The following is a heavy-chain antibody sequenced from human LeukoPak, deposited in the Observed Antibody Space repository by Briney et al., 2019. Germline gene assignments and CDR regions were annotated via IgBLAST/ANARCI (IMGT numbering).Heavy chain of an antibody. Sequence: GGSLRLSCAASGFTLSHYYMTWIRQAPWKGLEWLSCISGSGDTIYYADSVKGRFTVSRDNAENSLYLQMNSLRAEDTAMYYCARQGSEIDYWGQGTLVTVSS. CDR3: ARQGSEIDY. CDR2: ISGSGDTI. V-gene: IGHV3-11*01. CDR1: GFTLSHYY. J-gene: IGHJ4*02.